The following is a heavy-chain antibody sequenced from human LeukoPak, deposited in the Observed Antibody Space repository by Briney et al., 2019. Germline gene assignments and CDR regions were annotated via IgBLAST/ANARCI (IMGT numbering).Heavy chain of an antibody. V-gene: IGHV3-21*01. CDR3: ARDQGLMVYAISHYFDY. Sequence: GGSLRLSCAASGFTFSSYSMNWVRQAPGKGLEWVSSISSSSSYIYYADSVKGRFTISRDNAKNSLYLQMNSLRAEDTAVYYCARDQGLMVYAISHYFDYWGQGTLVTVST. J-gene: IGHJ4*02. CDR1: GFTFSSYS. CDR2: ISSSSSYI. D-gene: IGHD2-8*01.